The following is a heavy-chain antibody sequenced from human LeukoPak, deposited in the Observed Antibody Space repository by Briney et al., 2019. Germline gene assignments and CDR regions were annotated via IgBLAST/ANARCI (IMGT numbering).Heavy chain of an antibody. Sequence: GASVKVSCKASGYTFTSYYMHWVRQAPGQGLEWMGIINPSGGSTSYAQKFQGRVTMTRDMSTSTVYMELSSLRSEDTAVYYCARDFEPGALGVVIPLYYFDYWGQGTLVTVSS. CDR1: GYTFTSYY. CDR3: ARDFEPGALGVVIPLYYFDY. V-gene: IGHV1-46*01. D-gene: IGHD3-3*01. J-gene: IGHJ4*02. CDR2: INPSGGST.